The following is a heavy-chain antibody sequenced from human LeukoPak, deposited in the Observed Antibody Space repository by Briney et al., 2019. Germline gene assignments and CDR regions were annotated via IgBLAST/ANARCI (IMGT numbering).Heavy chain of an antibody. J-gene: IGHJ6*02. CDR3: AKYSSSSNYYYGMDV. D-gene: IGHD6-13*01. CDR2: VSDDGSHK. Sequence: PGGSLRLSCAASGFSFSNYGTHWVRQAPGKGLDWVAVVSDDGSHKQYADSVKGRFTVSRDNAEKTLYLQMNSLRAEDTAVYYCAKYSSSSNYYYGMDVWGQGTTVTVSS. V-gene: IGHV3-30*18. CDR1: GFSFSNYG.